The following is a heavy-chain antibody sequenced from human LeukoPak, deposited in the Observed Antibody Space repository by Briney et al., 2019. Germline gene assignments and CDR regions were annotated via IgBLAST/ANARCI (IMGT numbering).Heavy chain of an antibody. CDR2: MNPNSGNT. D-gene: IGHD1-1*01. J-gene: IGHJ4*02. V-gene: IGHV1-8*01. CDR1: GYTFTSYS. Sequence: ASVKVSCKASGYTFTSYSMHWVRQAPGQSLEWMGWMNPNSGNTGYAQKFQGRVIMTRDTSINTAYLEFYSLRSEDTAVYYCARGYSPTLRTTGNDYWGQGTLVTVSS. CDR3: ARGYSPTLRTTGNDY.